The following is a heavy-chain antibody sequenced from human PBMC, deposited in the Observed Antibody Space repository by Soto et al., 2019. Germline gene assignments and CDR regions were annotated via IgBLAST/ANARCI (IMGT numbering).Heavy chain of an antibody. CDR1: GFTFDDYA. V-gene: IGHV3-9*01. J-gene: IGHJ6*02. CDR3: AKDSGDIVVVPAALWHYYGMDV. CDR2: ISWNSGSI. D-gene: IGHD2-2*01. Sequence: GGSLRLSCAASGFTFDDYAMHWVRQAPGKGLEWVSGISWNSGSIGYADSVKGRFTISRDNAKNSLYLQMNSLRAEDTALYYCAKDSGDIVVVPAALWHYYGMDVWGQGTSVTVSS.